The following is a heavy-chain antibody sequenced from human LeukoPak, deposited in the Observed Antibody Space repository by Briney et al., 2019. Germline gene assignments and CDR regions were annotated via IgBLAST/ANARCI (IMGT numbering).Heavy chain of an antibody. D-gene: IGHD2-2*01. CDR2: MNPNSGVT. V-gene: IGHV1-2*02. CDR1: GYTFTVNY. CDR3: AGGAGTSWFDY. J-gene: IGHJ4*02. Sequence: PWASVKVSCKPSGYTFTVNYLHWVRQAPGQGLEWVGWMNPNSGVTFYAQNFQGRVTTTRDTSVTTAYMELSSLTSDDTAVYYCAGGAGTSWFDYWGQGSLVTVSS.